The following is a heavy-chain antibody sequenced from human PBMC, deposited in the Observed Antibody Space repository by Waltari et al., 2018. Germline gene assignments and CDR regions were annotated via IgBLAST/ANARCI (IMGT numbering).Heavy chain of an antibody. CDR1: ATSITTTTYF. D-gene: IGHD6-13*01. Sequence: QLHLQLSGPGLVKPSETLSLTCAVAATSITTTTYFWGWIRQPPGKGLEWIGRIYFTGSTDYNPSLKSRVTISIDTSTNQFSLNLRSVTAADTAVYYCARGIWQQLAHFDSWGQGTLVTVSS. CDR2: IYFTGST. V-gene: IGHV4-39*01. CDR3: ARGIWQQLAHFDS. J-gene: IGHJ4*02.